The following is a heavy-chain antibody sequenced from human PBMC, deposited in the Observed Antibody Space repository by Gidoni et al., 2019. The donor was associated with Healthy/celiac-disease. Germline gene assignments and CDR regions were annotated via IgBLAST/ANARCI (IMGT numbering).Heavy chain of an antibody. CDR2: INPNSGGT. J-gene: IGHJ6*03. Sequence: QVQLVQSGAEVTKPGASVKVSCKASGYTFTGYYLHWVRQAPGQGLEWMGWINPNSGGTNYAQKFQGRVTMTRDTSISTAYMELSRLRSDDTAVYYCARDRVLGATYYYYYYMDVWGKGTTVTVSS. CDR1: GYTFTGYY. V-gene: IGHV1-2*02. D-gene: IGHD3-3*01. CDR3: ARDRVLGATYYYYYYMDV.